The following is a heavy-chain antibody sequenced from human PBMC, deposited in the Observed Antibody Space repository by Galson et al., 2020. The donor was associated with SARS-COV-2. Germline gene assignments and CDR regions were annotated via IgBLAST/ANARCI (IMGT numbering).Heavy chain of an antibody. CDR1: GGSLRGYS. Sequence: SATLSPTCAVYGGSLRGYSWTWRRRAPGKGLEWIAAIKSGGATNSSPSLSGRVTLSVDTSRHQFSLKLTSVSAADTALYFCARGRQGVVPSPVLGLGPFYSYYYMDVWGKGTTVIVSS. J-gene: IGHJ6*03. CDR2: IKSGGAT. D-gene: IGHD3-16*01. CDR3: ARGRQGVVPSPVLGLGPFYSYYYMDV. V-gene: IGHV4-34*01.